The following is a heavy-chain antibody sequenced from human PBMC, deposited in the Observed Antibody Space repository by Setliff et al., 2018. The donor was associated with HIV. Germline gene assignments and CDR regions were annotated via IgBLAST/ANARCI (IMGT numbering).Heavy chain of an antibody. CDR3: ARDPPGSGFHLDY. V-gene: IGHV3-33*01. J-gene: IGHJ4*02. D-gene: IGHD5-12*01. CDR1: GFTFSSYA. CDR2: IWADEITK. Sequence: PGESLKISCAASGFTFSSYAMHWVRQAPGMGLEWVAMIWADEITKFYADSVKGRFTISRDNSKNTMYLQMNTLRVEDTAVYYCARDPPGSGFHLDYWGQGTPVTVS.